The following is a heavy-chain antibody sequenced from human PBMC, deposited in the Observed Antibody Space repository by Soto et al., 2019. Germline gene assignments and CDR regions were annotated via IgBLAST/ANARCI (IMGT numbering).Heavy chain of an antibody. D-gene: IGHD6-13*01. V-gene: IGHV3-48*01. CDR1: GFTFSSYS. J-gene: IGHJ4*02. CDR2: ISSSSSTI. CDR3: ARDLRSSSWTHGDY. Sequence: GGSLRLSCAASGFTFSSYSMNWVRQAPGKGLEWVSYISSSSSTIYYADSVKGRFTISRDNAKNSLYLQMNSLRAEDTAVYYCARDLRSSSWTHGDYWGQGTLVTVSS.